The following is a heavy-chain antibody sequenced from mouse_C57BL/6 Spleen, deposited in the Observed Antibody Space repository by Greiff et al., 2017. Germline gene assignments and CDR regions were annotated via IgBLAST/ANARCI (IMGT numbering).Heavy chain of an antibody. J-gene: IGHJ3*01. D-gene: IGHD1-1*01. CDR3: ARSGGYYYGSSQAWFAY. CDR1: GYTFTSYW. CDR2: IDPSDSYT. Sequence: QVQLQQPGAELVRPGTSVKLSCKASGYTFTSYWMHWVKQRPGQGLEWIGVIDPSDSYTNYNQKFKGKATLTVDTSSSTAYMQLSSLKSEDSAVYYCARSGGYYYGSSQAWFAYWGKGTLVTVSA. V-gene: IGHV1-59*01.